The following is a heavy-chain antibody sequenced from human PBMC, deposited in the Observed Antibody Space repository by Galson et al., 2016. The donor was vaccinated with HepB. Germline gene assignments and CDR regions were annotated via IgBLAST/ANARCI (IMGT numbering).Heavy chain of an antibody. Sequence: SLRLSCAASEFIFSDFAFSWVRQAPGKGLEWLSSISGSGNTNYADSVKGRFIISRDNSKGTLYLEMNSLRAEDTAIYYCARYSSASSLDTWGQGTLVTVSS. CDR2: ISGSGNT. CDR1: EFIFSDFA. J-gene: IGHJ5*02. V-gene: IGHV3-23*01. CDR3: ARYSSASSLDT. D-gene: IGHD5-18*01.